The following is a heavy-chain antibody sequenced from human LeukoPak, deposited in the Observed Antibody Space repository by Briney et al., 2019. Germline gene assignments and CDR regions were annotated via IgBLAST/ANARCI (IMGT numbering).Heavy chain of an antibody. D-gene: IGHD2-2*02. CDR2: IYTSGST. Sequence: NSSETLSLTCTVSGGSISSYYWSWIRQPAGKGLEWIGRIYTSGSTNYNPSLKSRVTMSVDTSKNQFSLKLSSVTAADTAVYYCGRDAPIRGAFDIWGQGTMVTVSS. CDR1: GGSISSYY. J-gene: IGHJ3*02. CDR3: GRDAPIRGAFDI. V-gene: IGHV4-4*07.